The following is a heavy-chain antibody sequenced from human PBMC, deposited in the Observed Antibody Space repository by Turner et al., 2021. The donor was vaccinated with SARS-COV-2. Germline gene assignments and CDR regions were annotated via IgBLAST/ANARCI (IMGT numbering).Heavy chain of an antibody. CDR1: GFTFSSYW. D-gene: IGHD4-4*01. J-gene: IGHJ4*02. CDR2: IKQNGSEK. Sequence: EVQLVESGGGLVQPGGSLRPFRAASGFTFSSYWMSRVRQAQGKGLGWVANIKQNGSEKYYVDSVKGRFTISRDNAKNSLYLQMNSLRAEDTAVYYCARDQGVTTGPFDYWGQGTLVTVSS. CDR3: ARDQGVTTGPFDY. V-gene: IGHV3-7*01.